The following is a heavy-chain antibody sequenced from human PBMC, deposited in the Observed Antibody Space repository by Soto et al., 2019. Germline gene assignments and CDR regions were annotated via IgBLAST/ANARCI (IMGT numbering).Heavy chain of an antibody. CDR3: ARRYCSGGSCYGNWFDP. CDR2: IYYSGST. J-gene: IGHJ5*02. D-gene: IGHD2-15*01. V-gene: IGHV4-59*01. Sequence: PSETLSLTCTVSGGSISSYYWSWIRQPPGKGLEWIGYIYYSGSTNYNPSLKSRVTISVDTSKNQFSLKLSSVTAADTAVYYCARRYCSGGSCYGNWFDPWGQGTLVTVSS. CDR1: GGSISSYY.